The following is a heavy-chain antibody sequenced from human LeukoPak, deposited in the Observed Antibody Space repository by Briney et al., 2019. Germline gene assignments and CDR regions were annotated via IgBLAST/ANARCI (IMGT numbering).Heavy chain of an antibody. CDR2: IYTSGDT. D-gene: IGHD6-13*01. J-gene: IGHJ5*02. Sequence: SETLSLTCTVSGGSVTRGAYSWTWIRQPVGKGLEWIGRIYTSGDTKYNPSLKSRVTISVGASNNQFSLKLTSVTAADTAVYYCARGISTPGSGDWFDPWGQGTLVTVSS. CDR3: ARGISTPGSGDWFDP. V-gene: IGHV4-61*02. CDR1: GGSVTRGAYS.